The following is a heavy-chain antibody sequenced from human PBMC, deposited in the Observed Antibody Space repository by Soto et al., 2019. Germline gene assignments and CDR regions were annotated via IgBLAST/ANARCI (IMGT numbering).Heavy chain of an antibody. CDR1: GGSFSDYY. V-gene: IGHV4-34*01. J-gene: IGHJ6*02. CDR3: ARGPRIMGAHYYYYGMDV. CDR2: INHSGST. D-gene: IGHD1-26*01. Sequence: LSLTCAVYGGSFSDYYWTWIRQPPGKGLECIGEINHSGSTNYNASLKSRVTISVDTSKNHFSLKLSSVTAADTAVYYCARGPRIMGAHYYYYGMDVWGQGTTVTVSS.